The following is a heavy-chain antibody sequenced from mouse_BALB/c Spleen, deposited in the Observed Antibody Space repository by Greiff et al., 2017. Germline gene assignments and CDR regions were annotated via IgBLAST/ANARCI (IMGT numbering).Heavy chain of an antibody. Sequence: VQLQQSGPELVKPGASVKISCKASGYAFSSSWMNWVKQRPGQGLEWIGRIYPGDGDTNYNGKFKGKATLTADKSSSTAYMQLSSLTSVDSAVYFCARMGYDKGYWGQGTTLTVSS. D-gene: IGHD3-1*01. V-gene: IGHV1-82*01. J-gene: IGHJ2*01. CDR2: IYPGDGDT. CDR3: ARMGYDKGY. CDR1: GYAFSSSW.